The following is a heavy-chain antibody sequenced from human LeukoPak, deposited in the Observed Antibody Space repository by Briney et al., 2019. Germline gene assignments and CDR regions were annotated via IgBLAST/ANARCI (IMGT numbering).Heavy chain of an antibody. CDR1: GGSISSYY. V-gene: IGHV4-59*01. Sequence: SETLSLACTVSGGSISSYYWSWIRRPPGKGLEWIGYIYYSGSTNYNPSLKSRVTISVDTSKNQFSLKLSSVTAADTAVYYCARERLGYYYYGMDVWGQGTTVTVSS. J-gene: IGHJ6*02. CDR2: IYYSGST. CDR3: ARERLGYYYYGMDV. D-gene: IGHD7-27*01.